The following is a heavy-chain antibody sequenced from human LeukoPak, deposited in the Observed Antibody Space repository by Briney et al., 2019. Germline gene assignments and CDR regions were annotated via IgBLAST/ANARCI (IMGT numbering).Heavy chain of an antibody. D-gene: IGHD2-15*01. CDR1: GFPFSDYY. CDR2: ISGSTTYT. V-gene: IGHV3-11*05. Sequence: GGSLRLSCAVSGFPFSDYYMSWIRQPPGKGLEWVSYISGSTTYTNYADSVRGRFTISRDNSKNSLYLQMNSLRAEDTAVYYCARDREVVAFDIWGQGTMVTVSS. J-gene: IGHJ3*02. CDR3: ARDREVVAFDI.